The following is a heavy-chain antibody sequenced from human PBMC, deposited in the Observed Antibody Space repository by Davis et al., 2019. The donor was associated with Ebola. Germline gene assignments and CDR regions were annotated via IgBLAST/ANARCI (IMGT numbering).Heavy chain of an antibody. CDR3: ARVVTAIVGIVDY. CDR2: INPNSGGT. J-gene: IGHJ4*02. V-gene: IGHV1-2*02. D-gene: IGHD2-21*02. CDR1: GYTFTGYY. Sequence: AASVKVSCKASGYTFTGYYMHWVRQAPGQGLEWMGWINPNSGGTNYAQKFQGRVTMTRDTSTSTVYMELSSLRSDDTAVYYCARVVTAIVGIVDYWGQGTLVTVSS.